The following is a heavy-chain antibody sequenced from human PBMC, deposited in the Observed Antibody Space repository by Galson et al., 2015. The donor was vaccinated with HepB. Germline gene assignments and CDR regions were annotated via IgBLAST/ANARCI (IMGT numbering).Heavy chain of an antibody. D-gene: IGHD2-15*01. V-gene: IGHV5-51*01. CDR1: GFNFTNYW. J-gene: IGHJ3*02. Sequence: QSGAEVKKPGESLKISCKASGFNFTNYWIGWARQMPGKGLEWMGIIYPGDSDARYSPSFEGQVTISADKSISTAYLQWSSLKASDTAMYYCARYVGFCSGGSCNSGQNAFDIWGQGTMVTVSS. CDR2: IYPGDSDA. CDR3: ARYVGFCSGGSCNSGQNAFDI.